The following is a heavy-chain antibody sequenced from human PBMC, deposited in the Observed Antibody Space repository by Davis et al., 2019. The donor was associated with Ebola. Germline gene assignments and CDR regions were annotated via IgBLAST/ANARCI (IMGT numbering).Heavy chain of an antibody. D-gene: IGHD2/OR15-2a*01. Sequence: GESLKISCAASGFTFSDYYMSWIRQAPGKGLEWVSYISSSRSYTDYADSVKGRFTISRDNAKNSLYLQMNSLRAEDTAVYYCARTPFVSFGMDVWGQGTTVTVSS. J-gene: IGHJ6*02. CDR2: ISSSRSYT. V-gene: IGHV3-11*06. CDR1: GFTFSDYY. CDR3: ARTPFVSFGMDV.